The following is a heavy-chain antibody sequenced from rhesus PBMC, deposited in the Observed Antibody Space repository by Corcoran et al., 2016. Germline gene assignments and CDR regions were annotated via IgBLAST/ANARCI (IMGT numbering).Heavy chain of an antibody. J-gene: IGHJ4*01. CDR3: ARYSGSYYRDY. CDR2: ISGSGGST. V-gene: IGHV4-173*01. D-gene: IGHD3-16*01. Sequence: QLQLQESGPGLVKPSETLSLTCTVSGGSISNNYWSWIRQPPGKGLEWIGRISGSGGSTDYNPSLKSRVTMSTDTSKNQFSLKLNSVTAADTAIYYCARYSGSYYRDYWGQGVLVTVSS. CDR1: GGSISNNY.